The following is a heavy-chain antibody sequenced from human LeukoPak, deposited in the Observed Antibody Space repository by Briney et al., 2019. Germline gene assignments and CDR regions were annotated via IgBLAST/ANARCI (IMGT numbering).Heavy chain of an antibody. J-gene: IGHJ4*02. CDR3: ATDPYGGNAFDY. V-gene: IGHV1-24*01. D-gene: IGHD4-23*01. CDR2: FDPEDGET. Sequence: ASVKVSCKVSVYTLTELSMHWVRQAPGKGLEWMGGFDPEDGETIYAQKFQGRVTMTEDTSTDTAYMELSSLRSEDTAVYYCATDPYGGNAFDYWGQGTLVTVSS. CDR1: VYTLTELS.